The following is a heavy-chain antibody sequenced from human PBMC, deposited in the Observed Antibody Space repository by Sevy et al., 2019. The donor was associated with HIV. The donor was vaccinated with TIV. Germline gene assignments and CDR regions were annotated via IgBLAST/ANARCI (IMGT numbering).Heavy chain of an antibody. CDR3: ARESIAVAGIGYYFDY. D-gene: IGHD6-19*01. V-gene: IGHV3-33*01. CDR1: GFTYSSYG. J-gene: IGHJ4*02. CDR2: IWYDGSNK. Sequence: GGSLRLSCAASGFTYSSYGMHWVRQAPGKGLEWVAVIWYDGSNKEYADSLKGRFTIPRDNSKNTLYVQMNSLRAEDTAVYYCARESIAVAGIGYYFDYWGQGTLVTVSS.